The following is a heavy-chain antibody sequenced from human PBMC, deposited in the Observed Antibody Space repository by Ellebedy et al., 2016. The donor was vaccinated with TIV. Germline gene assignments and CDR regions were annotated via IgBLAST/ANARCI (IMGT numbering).Heavy chain of an antibody. Sequence: MPSETLSLTCTVSGGSISSYYWSWIRQPPGKGPEWIGYIHYSGSTNYNPSLKSRVTISVDKSKNQFSLKLSSVTAADTAVYYCARGQGMTTVNLDYYYGMDVWGQGTTVTVSS. CDR2: IHYSGST. CDR3: ARGQGMTTVNLDYYYGMDV. J-gene: IGHJ6*02. CDR1: GGSISSYY. D-gene: IGHD4-11*01. V-gene: IGHV4-59*12.